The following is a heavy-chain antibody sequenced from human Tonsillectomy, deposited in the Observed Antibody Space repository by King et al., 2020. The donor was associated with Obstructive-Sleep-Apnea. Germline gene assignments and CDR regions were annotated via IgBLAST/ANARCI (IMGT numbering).Heavy chain of an antibody. J-gene: IGHJ6*02. Sequence: VQLVESGGGLVQPGGSLRLSCAAPGFTFSSYWMRWVRQAPGKGLEWVANIKQDGSEKYYVDSVKGRFTISRDNAKNSLFLQMHSLRVDDTAVYYCARAWNYAMDVWGQGTTVTVSS. CDR3: ARAWNYAMDV. V-gene: IGHV3-7*01. CDR2: IKQDGSEK. D-gene: IGHD3-3*01. CDR1: GFTFSSYW.